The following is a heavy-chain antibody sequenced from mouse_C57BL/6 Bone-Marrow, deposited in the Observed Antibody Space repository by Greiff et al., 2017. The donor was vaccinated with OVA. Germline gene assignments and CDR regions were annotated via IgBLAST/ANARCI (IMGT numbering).Heavy chain of an antibody. D-gene: IGHD4-1*01. CDR1: GFSLTSYG. J-gene: IGHJ4*01. Sequence: VKVVESGPGLVAPSQSLSITCTVSGFSLTSYGVHWVRQPPGKGLEWLVVIWSDGSTTYNSALKSRLSISKDNSKSQVFLKMNSLQTDDTAMYYCARGTGTYYYAMDYWGQGTSVTVSS. V-gene: IGHV2-6*03. CDR2: IWSDGST. CDR3: ARGTGTYYYAMDY.